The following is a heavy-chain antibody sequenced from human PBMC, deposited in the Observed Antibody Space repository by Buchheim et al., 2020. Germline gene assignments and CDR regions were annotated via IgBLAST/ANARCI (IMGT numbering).Heavy chain of an antibody. J-gene: IGHJ4*02. CDR1: GFSFSSYD. D-gene: IGHD5-24*01. V-gene: IGHV3-21*01. Sequence: EVQLVESGGGLVKAGGSLRLSCVASGFSFSSYDMNWVRQAPGKGLEWVSSISSSSSYTYDAESVKGRFTISRDNAKNSLSLQMNSLRAEDTAVYYCARANFLDYWGQGTL. CDR2: ISSSSSYT. CDR3: ARANFLDY.